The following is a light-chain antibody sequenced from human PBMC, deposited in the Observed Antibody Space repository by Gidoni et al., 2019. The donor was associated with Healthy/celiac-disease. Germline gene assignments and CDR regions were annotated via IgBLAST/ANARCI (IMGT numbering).Light chain of an antibody. V-gene: IGKV4-1*01. CDR3: QQYNSTPHT. CDR2: WAS. CDR1: QRVLYSSNNKNY. Sequence: IVMTQSPDSLAVSLGERATINCKSSQRVLYSSNNKNYLAWYQQKPGQPPKLLIYWASTRESGVPDRFSGSGSGTDFTLTISSLQAEDVAVYYCQQYNSTPHTFGQGTKLEIK. J-gene: IGKJ2*01.